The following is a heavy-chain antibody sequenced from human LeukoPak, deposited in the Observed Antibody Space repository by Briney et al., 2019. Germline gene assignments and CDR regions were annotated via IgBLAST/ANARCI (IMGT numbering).Heavy chain of an antibody. D-gene: IGHD6-19*01. CDR2: FYYSGST. Sequence: PSETLSLTCTVSGGSISSYYWSWIRQPPGKGLEWIGYFYYSGSTNYNPSLKSRVTISVDTSKNQFSLKLSSVTAADTAVYYCARDLVDGSGQLDYWGQGTLVTVSS. J-gene: IGHJ4*02. V-gene: IGHV4-59*01. CDR3: ARDLVDGSGQLDY. CDR1: GGSISSYY.